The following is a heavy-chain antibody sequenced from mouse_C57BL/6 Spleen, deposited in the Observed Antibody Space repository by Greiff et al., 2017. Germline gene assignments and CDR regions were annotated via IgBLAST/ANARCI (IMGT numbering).Heavy chain of an antibody. CDR3: ARRGGNYLAMDY. J-gene: IGHJ4*01. D-gene: IGHD2-1*01. V-gene: IGHV1-72*01. Sequence: QVQLQQPGAELVKPGASVKLSCKASGYTFTSYWMHWVKQRPGRGLEWIGRVDPNSGGNKYHEKLKSKGTLTVDKPSSPAYMQLISLSSDDSAVYYCARRGGNYLAMDYWGQGTSVTVSS. CDR1: GYTFTSYW. CDR2: VDPNSGGN.